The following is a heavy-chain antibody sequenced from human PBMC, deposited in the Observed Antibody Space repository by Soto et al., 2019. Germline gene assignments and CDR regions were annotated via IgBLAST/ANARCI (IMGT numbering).Heavy chain of an antibody. V-gene: IGHV1-69*01. Sequence: QVQLVQSGAEVKKPGSSVKVSCKASGGTFSIYTISWVRKAPGQGLEWMGGSANSAQKFQGRLTVTADESTSTVYLELSSLTSEDTAVYYCAREWPPDIAWFDPWGQGTLVSVSS. J-gene: IGHJ5*02. CDR1: GGTFSIYT. CDR2: GSA. D-gene: IGHD2-15*01. CDR3: AREWPPDIAWFDP.